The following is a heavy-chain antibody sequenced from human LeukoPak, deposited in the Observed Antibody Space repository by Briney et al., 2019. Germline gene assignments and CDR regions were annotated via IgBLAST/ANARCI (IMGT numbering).Heavy chain of an antibody. Sequence: GGSLRLSCAASGFTFSSYGMYWVRQAPGKGLEWVAVTSYDGSNKYYADSMKGRFTISRDNSKNTLYLQMNSLRAEDTAVYYCAKSSDTYYYDSSGYSIDYWGQGTLVTGSS. CDR2: TSYDGSNK. CDR3: AKSSDTYYYDSSGYSIDY. V-gene: IGHV3-30*18. D-gene: IGHD3-22*01. CDR1: GFTFSSYG. J-gene: IGHJ4*02.